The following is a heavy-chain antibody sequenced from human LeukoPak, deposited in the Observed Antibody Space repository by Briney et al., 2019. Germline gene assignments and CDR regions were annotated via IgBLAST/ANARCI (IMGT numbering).Heavy chain of an antibody. CDR3: AAVSGYTGTIDY. CDR2: IYYSGST. CDR1: GGSISSSSYY. V-gene: IGHV4-39*01. D-gene: IGHD3-3*01. J-gene: IGHJ4*02. Sequence: SETLSLTCTVSGGSISSSSYYWGWLRQPPGKGLEWIGSIYYSGSTYYNPSLESRVTISVDTSKNQFSLKLSSVTAADTAVYYCAAVSGYTGTIDYWGQGTLVTVSS.